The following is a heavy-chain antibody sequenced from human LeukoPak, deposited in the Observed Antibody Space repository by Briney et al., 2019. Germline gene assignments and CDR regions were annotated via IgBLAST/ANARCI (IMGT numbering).Heavy chain of an antibody. CDR1: GGSISSGSYY. CDR2: IYTSGST. CDR3: ASQISYYDFWGGSPSYYYYYMDV. D-gene: IGHD3-3*01. Sequence: SETLSLTCTVSGGSISSGSYYWSWIRQPAGKGLEWIGRIYTSGSTNYNPSLKSRVTTSVDTSKNQFSLKLSSVTAADTAVYYCASQISYYDFWGGSPSYYYYYMDVWGKGTTVTVSS. J-gene: IGHJ6*03. V-gene: IGHV4-61*02.